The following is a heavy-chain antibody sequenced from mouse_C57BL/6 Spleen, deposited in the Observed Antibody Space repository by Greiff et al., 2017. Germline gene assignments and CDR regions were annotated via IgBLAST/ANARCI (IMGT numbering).Heavy chain of an antibody. Sequence: QVQLQQPGAELVKPGASVKVSCKASGYTFTSYWMHWVKQRPGQGLEWIGRIHPSDSDTNYNQKFKGKATLTVDKSSSTASMQLSSLTSEDSAVYYCAIGTTVGLFDVWGTGTTVTVSS. J-gene: IGHJ1*03. CDR1: GYTFTSYW. CDR2: IHPSDSDT. CDR3: AIGTTVGLFDV. D-gene: IGHD1-1*01. V-gene: IGHV1-74*01.